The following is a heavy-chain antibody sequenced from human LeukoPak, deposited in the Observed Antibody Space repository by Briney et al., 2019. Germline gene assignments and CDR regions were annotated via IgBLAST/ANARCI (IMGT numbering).Heavy chain of an antibody. V-gene: IGHV1-8*03. J-gene: IGHJ4*02. CDR1: GYTFTNYD. CDR3: AREVYYDSSGYYN. Sequence: ASVKVSCKASGYTFTNYDINWVRQATGQGLEWMGWMNPNSGNTGYARKFQGRVTITRNTSISTAYMELSSLRSEDTAVYYCAREVYYDSSGYYNWGQGTLVTVSS. D-gene: IGHD3-22*01. CDR2: MNPNSGNT.